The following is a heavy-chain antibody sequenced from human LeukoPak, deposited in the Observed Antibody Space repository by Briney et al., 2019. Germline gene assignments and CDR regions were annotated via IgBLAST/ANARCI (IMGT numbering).Heavy chain of an antibody. CDR3: AKKSVHSSYYMDV. CDR2: ISGSGGST. V-gene: IGHV3-23*01. Sequence: GGSLRLSCAATGFTFSSYAMSRVRQAPGKGLEWVSAISGSGGSTYYADSVKGRSTISRDNSKNTLYLQMNSLRAEDTAVYYCAKKSVHSSYYMDVWGKGTTVTVSS. CDR1: GFTFSSYA. J-gene: IGHJ6*03. D-gene: IGHD3-22*01.